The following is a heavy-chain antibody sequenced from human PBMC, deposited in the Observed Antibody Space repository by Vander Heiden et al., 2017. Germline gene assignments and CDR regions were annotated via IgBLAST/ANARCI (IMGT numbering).Heavy chain of an antibody. D-gene: IGHD4-17*01. Sequence: QVQLVQSGAEVKKPGSSVKVSCKASGGTFSSYAISWVRQAPGQGLEGMGGIIPIFGTANYAQKFQGRVTITADESTSTAYMELSSLRSEDTAVYYCATHRDYGDPPGGPFDYWGQGTLVTVSS. CDR1: GGTFSSYA. CDR2: IIPIFGTA. J-gene: IGHJ4*02. V-gene: IGHV1-69*01. CDR3: ATHRDYGDPPGGPFDY.